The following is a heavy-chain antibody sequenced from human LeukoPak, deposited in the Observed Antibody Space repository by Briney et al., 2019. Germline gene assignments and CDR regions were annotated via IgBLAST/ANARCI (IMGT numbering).Heavy chain of an antibody. Sequence: ASMKVSCKASGYTFTSYGITWVRQAPGQGLEWMGWISAYNGNTNYAQKLQGRVTMTTDTSTSTAYMELRNLRSDDTAFCYCARDDLDCSGGTCYPDNYWGQETLVAVSS. V-gene: IGHV1-18*01. J-gene: IGHJ4*02. D-gene: IGHD2-15*01. CDR2: ISAYNGNT. CDR1: GYTFTSYG. CDR3: ARDDLDCSGGTCYPDNY.